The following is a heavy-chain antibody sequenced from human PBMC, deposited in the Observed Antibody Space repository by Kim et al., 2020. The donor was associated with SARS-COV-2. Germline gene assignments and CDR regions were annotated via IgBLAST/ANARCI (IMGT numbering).Heavy chain of an antibody. Sequence: PSLNTRVTISVDKSNNQFTLKLSSVTAADTAVYYCARSITIFGVVITFDYWGQGTLVTVSS. V-gene: IGHV4-4*02. D-gene: IGHD3-3*01. J-gene: IGHJ4*02. CDR3: ARSITIFGVVITFDY.